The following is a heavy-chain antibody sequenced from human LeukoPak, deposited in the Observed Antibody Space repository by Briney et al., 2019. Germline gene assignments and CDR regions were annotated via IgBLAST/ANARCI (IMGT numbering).Heavy chain of an antibody. Sequence: GGSLRLSCAGSGFTFSSYSMNWVRQAPGKGLEWVSYISSSSSTIYYVDPVEGRFTISRDNAKNSLYLQMNSLRAEDTAVYYCARDPLTLYNYYMDVWGKGTTVTVSS. D-gene: IGHD3-9*01. V-gene: IGHV3-48*04. J-gene: IGHJ6*03. CDR2: ISSSSSTI. CDR3: ARDPLTLYNYYMDV. CDR1: GFTFSSYS.